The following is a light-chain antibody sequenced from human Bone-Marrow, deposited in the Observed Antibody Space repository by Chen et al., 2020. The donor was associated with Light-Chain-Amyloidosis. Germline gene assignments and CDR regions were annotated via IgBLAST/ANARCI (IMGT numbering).Light chain of an antibody. V-gene: IGKV3-15*01. Sequence: EIVMTQFPATLSVSPGEGATRSCRASQTVGTNLAWYQQKPGQAPRLLIFDASTRATGVPARFSGSASGTEFTLTISNLQSEDIAVYYCHQYNSWPPWTFGQGTKVDIK. CDR2: DAS. J-gene: IGKJ1*01. CDR3: HQYNSWPPWT. CDR1: QTVGTN.